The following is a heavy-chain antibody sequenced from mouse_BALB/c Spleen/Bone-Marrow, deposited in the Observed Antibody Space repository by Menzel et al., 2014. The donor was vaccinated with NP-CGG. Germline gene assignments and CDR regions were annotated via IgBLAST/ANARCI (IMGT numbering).Heavy chain of an antibody. D-gene: IGHD2-14*01. CDR3: ASYYRYSFDY. Sequence: EVKLQESGAELVKPGASVKLSCTASGFNIKDTYMHWVKQRPEQGLEWIGRIDPANGNTKYDPKFQGKATITADTSSNTAYLQLSSLTSEDTAVYYCASYYRYSFDYWGQGTTLTVSS. V-gene: IGHV14-3*02. CDR2: IDPANGNT. CDR1: GFNIKDTY. J-gene: IGHJ2*01.